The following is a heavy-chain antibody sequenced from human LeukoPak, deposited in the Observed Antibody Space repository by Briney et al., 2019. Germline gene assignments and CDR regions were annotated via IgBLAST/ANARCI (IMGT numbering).Heavy chain of an antibody. J-gene: IGHJ4*02. D-gene: IGHD4-23*01. Sequence: GGSLRLCCVVSGLTFGNAWMSWVRQAPGKGLEWVGRIKSKDVGETTEYAAPVQGRFTISRDDSKNTVYLQMSSLKTEDTAVYYCTTGPGNSGYWGQGTLVTVSS. V-gene: IGHV3-15*01. CDR1: GLTFGNAW. CDR3: TTGPGNSGY. CDR2: IKSKDVGETT.